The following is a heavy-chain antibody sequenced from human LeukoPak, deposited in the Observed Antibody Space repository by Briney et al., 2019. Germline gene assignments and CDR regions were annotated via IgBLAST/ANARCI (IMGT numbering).Heavy chain of an antibody. CDR1: GGSISSGGYY. CDR3: ARDRGTYSSSPRYYFDY. CDR2: IYYSGST. Sequence: PSQTLSLTCTVSGGSISSGGYYWSWIRQHPGKGLEWIGYIYYSGSTYYNPSLKSRVTISVDTSKNQFSLKLSSVTAADTAVYYCARDRGTYSSSPRYYFDYWGQGTLVTVSS. D-gene: IGHD6-6*01. V-gene: IGHV4-31*03. J-gene: IGHJ4*02.